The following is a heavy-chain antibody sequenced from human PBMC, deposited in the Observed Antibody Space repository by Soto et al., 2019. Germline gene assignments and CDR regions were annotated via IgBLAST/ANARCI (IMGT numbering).Heavy chain of an antibody. CDR2: VYNTGGT. D-gene: IGHD2-8*01. CDR1: GGSISSSTYY. J-gene: IGHJ4*02. Sequence: LEPLSLTCTVSGGSISSSTYYWVWIRQPPGKGLEWIGRVYNTGGTFYNPSFQSRVTISVDTSRNQFSLRMNSVTAADTAIYYCAGHNDAGYYFDYWGQGTQLTVSS. CDR3: AGHNDAGYYFDY. V-gene: IGHV4-39*01.